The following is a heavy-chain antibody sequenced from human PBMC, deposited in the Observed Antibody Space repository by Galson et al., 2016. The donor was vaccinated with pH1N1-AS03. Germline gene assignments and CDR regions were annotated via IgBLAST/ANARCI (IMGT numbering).Heavy chain of an antibody. CDR2: TSSSGGST. V-gene: IGHV3-23*01. CDR1: GFTFTDFA. CDR3: AKDRNDYRLHYFSGSDV. D-gene: IGHD1-1*01. Sequence: LRLSCATSGFTFTDFAVSWVRQAPGRGLEWVSATSSSGGSTYYAESVKGRFTISRDYSKSTVDLQMNSLRAEDTAVYYCAKDRNDYRLHYFSGSDVWGQGTTVIVSS. J-gene: IGHJ6*02.